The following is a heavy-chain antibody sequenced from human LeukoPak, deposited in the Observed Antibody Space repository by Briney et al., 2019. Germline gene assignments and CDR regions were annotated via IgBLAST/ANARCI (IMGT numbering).Heavy chain of an antibody. D-gene: IGHD5-18*01. CDR2: IRYDGSNK. CDR3: AKDARGYTYGISFDY. V-gene: IGHV3-30*02. J-gene: IGHJ4*02. Sequence: GGSLRLSCATSGFTFSTYGLHWVRQAPGRGLEWVAFIRYDGSNKYYPDSVKGRFTISRDDSKNTLYLQMSSLRAEDTAVYYCAKDARGYTYGISFDYWGQGTLVTVSS. CDR1: GFTFSTYG.